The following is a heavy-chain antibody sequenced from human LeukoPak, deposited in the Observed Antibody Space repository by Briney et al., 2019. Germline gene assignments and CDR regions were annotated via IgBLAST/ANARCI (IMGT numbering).Heavy chain of an antibody. CDR2: ISSSGSTI. Sequence: GGSLRLSCAASGFTFSSYEMNWVRQAPGKGLEWVSYISSSGSTIYYADSVKGRFTISRDNAKNSLYLQMNSLRAEDTAVYYCARGGGYFDWSEPLDYWGQGTLVTVSS. J-gene: IGHJ4*02. V-gene: IGHV3-48*03. CDR1: GFTFSSYE. D-gene: IGHD3-9*01. CDR3: ARGGGYFDWSEPLDY.